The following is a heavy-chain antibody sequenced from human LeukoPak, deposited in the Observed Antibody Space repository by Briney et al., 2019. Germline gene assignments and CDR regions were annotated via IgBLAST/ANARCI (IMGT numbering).Heavy chain of an antibody. Sequence: SETLSLTCTVSGGSMSSYYWSWIWQPPGKGLEWIGYIYYSGSTNYNPSLKSRVTISVDTSKNQFSLKLSSVTAADTAVYYCARGDVVVPLDYWGQGTLVTVSS. CDR3: ARGDVVVPLDY. J-gene: IGHJ4*02. CDR2: IYYSGST. D-gene: IGHD2-2*01. CDR1: GGSMSSYY. V-gene: IGHV4-59*01.